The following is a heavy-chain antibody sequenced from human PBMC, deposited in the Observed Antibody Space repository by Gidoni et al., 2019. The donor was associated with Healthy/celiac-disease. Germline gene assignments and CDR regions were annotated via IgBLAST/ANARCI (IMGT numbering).Heavy chain of an antibody. Sequence: EVQLFASGGGFVQPGRSLRRYCAASGSPFRSYAMSWVRLAPGNGLEWVSAISGSGGSTSDAESVKGRFTISRDNSKNTLYLQMNSLRAEDTAVYYCAKSAKLHRIYYYCGMDVWGQGTTVTVSS. CDR2: ISGSGGST. V-gene: IGHV3-23*01. CDR1: GSPFRSYA. D-gene: IGHD1-7*01. J-gene: IGHJ6*02. CDR3: AKSAKLHRIYYYCGMDV.